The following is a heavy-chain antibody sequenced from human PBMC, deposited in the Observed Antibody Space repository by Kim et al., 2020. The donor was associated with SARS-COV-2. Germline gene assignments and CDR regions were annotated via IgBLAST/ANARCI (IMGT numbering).Heavy chain of an antibody. V-gene: IGHV4-39*01. CDR1: GGSINRSSYY. CDR3: ARPLSSGWHPFDY. D-gene: IGHD6-19*01. J-gene: IGHJ4*02. Sequence: SETLSLTCTVSGGSINRSSYYWGWIRQPPGKGLEWIGSLYYSGSTYYNPSLKSRVTISVDTSKNQFSLKLSSVTAADTAVYYCARPLSSGWHPFDYWGQGTLVTVSS. CDR2: LYYSGST.